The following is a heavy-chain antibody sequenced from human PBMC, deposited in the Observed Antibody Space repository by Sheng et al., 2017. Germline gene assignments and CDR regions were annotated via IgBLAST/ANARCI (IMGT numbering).Heavy chain of an antibody. V-gene: IGHV4-38-2*01. CDR3: ARSRGPVLTGANFDY. J-gene: IGHJ4*02. CDR2: IYHSGST. Sequence: QVQLQESGPGLVKPSETLSLTCAVSGYSISSGYYWGWIRQPPGKGLEWIGSIYHSGSTYYNPSLKSRVTISVDTSKNQFSLKLSSVTAADTAVYYCARSRGPVLTGANFDYWGQGTRGHRLL. CDR1: GYSISSGYY. D-gene: IGHD7-27*01.